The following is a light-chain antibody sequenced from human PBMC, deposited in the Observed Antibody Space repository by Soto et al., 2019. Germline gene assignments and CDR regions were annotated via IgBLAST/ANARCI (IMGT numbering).Light chain of an antibody. CDR3: QHSGSSPWT. CDR2: AAS. Sequence: EIVLTQSPGTLSLSPGETATLSCRASQSVSSSYLAWYQQTPGQAPRFLMYAASIRATGIPDRFVGSGSGTDFSLTSSRVEPEDFAVYYCQHSGSSPWTFGQGTKVEFK. CDR1: QSVSSSY. V-gene: IGKV3-20*01. J-gene: IGKJ1*01.